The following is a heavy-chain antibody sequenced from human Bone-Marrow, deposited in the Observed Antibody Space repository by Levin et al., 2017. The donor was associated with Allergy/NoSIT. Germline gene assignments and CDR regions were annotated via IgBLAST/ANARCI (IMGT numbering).Heavy chain of an antibody. CDR1: GASIGSGGYY. D-gene: IGHD2-15*01. V-gene: IGHV4-31*03. CDR2: IYYTGTT. CDR3: ARDQGYWSGGSCYDD. Sequence: LRLSCTVSGASIGSGGYYWHWIRHRPGTGLEWLGYIYYTGTTFYNPSLRSRVIISIDTSKRHFSLTLLSVTAADTADYYCARDQGYWSGGSCYDDWGQGARVTVSS. J-gene: IGHJ4*02.